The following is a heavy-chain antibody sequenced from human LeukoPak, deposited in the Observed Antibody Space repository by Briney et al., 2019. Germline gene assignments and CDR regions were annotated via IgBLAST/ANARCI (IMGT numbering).Heavy chain of an antibody. CDR3: AAGPAGNGHLSSY. CDR2: INGDGNNV. Sequence: GGSLRLSCAASGFTFNNYWLHWVRHVPGKGLMWVSRINGDGNNVNYADSVKGRFTISRDNAKNTLHLQMNSLRAEDTAVYYCAAGPAGNGHLSSYWGQGTRVTVSS. V-gene: IGHV3-74*01. CDR1: GFTFNNYW. D-gene: IGHD1-1*01. J-gene: IGHJ4*02.